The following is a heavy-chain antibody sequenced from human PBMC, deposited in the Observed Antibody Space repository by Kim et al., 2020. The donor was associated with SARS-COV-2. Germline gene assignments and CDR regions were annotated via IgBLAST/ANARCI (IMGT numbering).Heavy chain of an antibody. V-gene: IGHV4-34*01. D-gene: IGHD2-21*01. Sequence: GSTNYNPSLKSRVTISVDTSKNQFSLKLSSVTAADTAVYYCASGVANFDYWGQGTLVTVSS. J-gene: IGHJ4*02. CDR2: GST. CDR3: ASGVANFDY.